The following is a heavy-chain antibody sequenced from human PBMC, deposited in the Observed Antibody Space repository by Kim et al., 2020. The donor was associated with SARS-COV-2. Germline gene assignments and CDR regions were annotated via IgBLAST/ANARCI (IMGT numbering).Heavy chain of an antibody. Sequence: KGRFTIARDNAKNTLYLQMNSLRAEDTAVYYCAREEQDWNYPANGGGMDVWGQGTTVTVSS. D-gene: IGHD1-7*01. J-gene: IGHJ6*02. CDR3: AREEQDWNYPANGGGMDV. V-gene: IGHV3-74*01.